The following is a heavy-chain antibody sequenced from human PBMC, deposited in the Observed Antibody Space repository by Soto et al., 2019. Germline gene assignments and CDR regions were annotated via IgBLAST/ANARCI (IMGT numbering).Heavy chain of an antibody. D-gene: IGHD4-4*01. V-gene: IGHV1-69*01. Sequence: QVQLVQSGAEVKKPGSSVKVSCKASGGTFSSYAISWVRQAPGQGLEWMGGIIPIFGTANYAQKFQGRVTITADESTSTAYMELSSLRSEDTAVYYWASSCPTVTTPCWYFDLWGRGTLVTVSS. CDR3: ASSCPTVTTPCWYFDL. CDR2: IIPIFGTA. CDR1: GGTFSSYA. J-gene: IGHJ2*01.